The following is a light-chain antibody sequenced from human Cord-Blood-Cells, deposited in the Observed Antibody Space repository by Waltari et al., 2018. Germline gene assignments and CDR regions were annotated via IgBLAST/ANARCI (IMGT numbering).Light chain of an antibody. Sequence: QSALTQPASVSGSPGQSITISCTVTNSDVGSYNLVSWYQQHPGKAPKLMIYEGSKRPSGVSNRFSGSKSGNTASLTISGLQAEDEADYYCCSYAGSSTWVFGGGTKLTVL. CDR2: EGS. J-gene: IGLJ3*02. V-gene: IGLV2-23*01. CDR1: NSDVGSYNL. CDR3: CSYAGSSTWV.